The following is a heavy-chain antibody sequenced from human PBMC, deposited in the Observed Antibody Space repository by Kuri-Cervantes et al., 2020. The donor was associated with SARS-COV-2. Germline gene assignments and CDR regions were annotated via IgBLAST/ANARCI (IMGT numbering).Heavy chain of an antibody. V-gene: IGHV4-59*01. D-gene: IGHD4-17*01. CDR2: IYYSGST. CDR1: GGSISSYY. J-gene: IGHJ4*02. CDR3: AREPQYGDYFDY. Sequence: GSLRLSCTVSGGSISSYYWSWIRQPPGKGLEWIGYIYYSGSTNYNPSLKSRVTISVDTSKNHFSLKLSSVTAADKAVYYCAREPQYGDYFDYWGQGTLVTVSS.